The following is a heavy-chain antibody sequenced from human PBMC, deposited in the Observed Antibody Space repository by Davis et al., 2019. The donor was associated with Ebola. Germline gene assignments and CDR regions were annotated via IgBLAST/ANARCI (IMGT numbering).Heavy chain of an antibody. V-gene: IGHV4-34*01. CDR2: INHSGST. CDR1: GGSFSGYY. D-gene: IGHD2-8*02. J-gene: IGHJ4*02. Sequence: MPSETLSLTCALYGGSFSGYYWSWIRQPPGKGLEWIGEINHSGSTNYNPSLKSRVTISVDTSKNQFSLKLSSVTAADTAVYYCARGRKWDIVLVVYAYFDYWGQGTLVTVSS. CDR3: ARGRKWDIVLVVYAYFDY.